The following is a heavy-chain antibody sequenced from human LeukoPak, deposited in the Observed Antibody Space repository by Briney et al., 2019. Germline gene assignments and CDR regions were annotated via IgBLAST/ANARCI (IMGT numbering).Heavy chain of an antibody. D-gene: IGHD6-19*01. J-gene: IGHJ4*02. CDR1: GGSISSYY. CDR3: ASQYSSGWYDY. V-gene: IGHV4-59*01. CDR2: IYYSGST. Sequence: SETLSLTCTVSGGSISSYYWSWIWQPPGKGLEWIGYIYYSGSTNYNPSLKSRVTISVDTSKNQSSLKLSSVTAADTAVYYCASQYSSGWYDYWGQGTLVTVSS.